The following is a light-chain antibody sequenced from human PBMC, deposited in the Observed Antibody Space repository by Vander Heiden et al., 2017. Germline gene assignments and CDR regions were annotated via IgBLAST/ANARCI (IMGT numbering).Light chain of an antibody. J-gene: IGLJ2*01. Sequence: SYQLTQPPSVTVSPGQTASIPGPGDKLGDNYACWYQQKPGPSPVLVIYQDSKRPSVIPERFSGSNSGNTATLTISGTQAMDEADYYCQAWDSSTVVFGGGTKLTVL. V-gene: IGLV3-1*01. CDR3: QAWDSSTVV. CDR2: QDS. CDR1: KLGDNY.